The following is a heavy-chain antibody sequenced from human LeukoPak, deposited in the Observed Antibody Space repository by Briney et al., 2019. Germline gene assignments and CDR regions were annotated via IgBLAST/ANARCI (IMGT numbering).Heavy chain of an antibody. CDR2: ISYDGSNK. J-gene: IGHJ4*02. Sequence: GRSLRLSCAASGFTFSSYAMHWVRQAPGKGLEWVAVISYDGSNKYYADSVKGRFTISRDNSKNTLYLQMNSLRAEDTAVYYCAKILPDTVTAVYWGQGTLVTVSS. V-gene: IGHV3-30*18. CDR1: GFTFSSYA. CDR3: AKILPDTVTAVY. D-gene: IGHD4-11*01.